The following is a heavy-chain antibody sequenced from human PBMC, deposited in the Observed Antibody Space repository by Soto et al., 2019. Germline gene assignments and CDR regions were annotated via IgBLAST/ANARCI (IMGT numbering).Heavy chain of an antibody. Sequence: QVQLVQSGAEVKKPGSSVKVSCKASGGTLSSYTFSWVRQAPGQRLEWMGRVIPNLGVTNYAKKFQGRFTIVVDTSTSTAYMELNRLRYEDTAVYYCARDKGYCSDTSCPDCDHWGQGTLVTVSS. J-gene: IGHJ4*02. CDR1: GGTLSSYT. CDR3: ARDKGYCSDTSCPDCDH. D-gene: IGHD2-15*01. V-gene: IGHV1-69*08. CDR2: VIPNLGVT.